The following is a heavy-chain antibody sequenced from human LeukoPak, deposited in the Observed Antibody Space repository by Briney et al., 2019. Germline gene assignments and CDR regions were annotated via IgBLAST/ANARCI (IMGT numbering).Heavy chain of an antibody. D-gene: IGHD3-16*01. CDR3: AKDSLADIDY. CDR2: IRHDGSIK. V-gene: IGHV3-30*02. Sequence: GGSLRLSCAASGFIFSTYGMYWLRQAPGKGLEWVAFIRHDGSIKNYADTVKGRSTISRDNSKNTLYLQMNSLRAEDTAVYYCAKDSLADIDYWGQGTLVTVSS. CDR1: GFIFSTYG. J-gene: IGHJ4*02.